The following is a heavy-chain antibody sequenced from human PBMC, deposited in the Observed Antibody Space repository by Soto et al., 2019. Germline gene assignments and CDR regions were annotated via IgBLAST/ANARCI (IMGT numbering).Heavy chain of an antibody. CDR2: IYYSGST. CDR1: GGSISSSSYY. J-gene: IGHJ4*02. V-gene: IGHV4-39*01. CDR3: ARIVTYYFDY. Sequence: SETLSLTCTVSGGSISSSSYYWGWIRQPPGKGLEWIGSIYYSGSTYYNPSLKSRVTISVDTSKNQFSLKLSSVTAADTAVYYCARIVTYYFDYWGQGTLVTVSS. D-gene: IGHD1-26*01.